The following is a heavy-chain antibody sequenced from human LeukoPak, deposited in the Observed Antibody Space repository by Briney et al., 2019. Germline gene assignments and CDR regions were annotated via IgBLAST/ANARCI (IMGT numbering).Heavy chain of an antibody. CDR2: ISGSGGST. Sequence: GGSLRLSCAASGFTFSSYAMSWVRQAPGEGLEWVSAISGSGGSTYYADSVKGRFTISRDNSKNTLYLQMNSLRAEDTAVYFCAKVRGGTPMVIVRSCFDYCGQGTLVTVSS. J-gene: IGHJ4*02. CDR1: GFTFSSYA. V-gene: IGHV3-23*01. D-gene: IGHD5-18*01. CDR3: AKVRGGTPMVIVRSCFDY.